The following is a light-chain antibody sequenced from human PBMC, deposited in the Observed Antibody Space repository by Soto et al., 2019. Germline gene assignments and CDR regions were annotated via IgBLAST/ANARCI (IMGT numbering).Light chain of an antibody. CDR3: QQSYTTPWT. CDR1: QSISSY. Sequence: DSQITQSPSSLSASVGDRVTITCRASQSISSYLNWYQQKPGKAPELLIYALLNLQSGVPSRFSGSGSGTDFTLTISSLQPEDFATYYCQQSYTTPWTFGQGTKVDIK. J-gene: IGKJ1*01. CDR2: ALL. V-gene: IGKV1-39*01.